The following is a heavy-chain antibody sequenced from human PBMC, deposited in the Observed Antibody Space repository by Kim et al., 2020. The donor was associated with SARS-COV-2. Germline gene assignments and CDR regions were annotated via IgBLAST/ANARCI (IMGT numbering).Heavy chain of an antibody. V-gene: IGHV4-34*01. D-gene: IGHD1-26*01. Sequence: SETLSLTCAVYGGSFSGYYWSWIRQPPGKGLEWIGEINHSGSTNYNPSLKSRVTISVDTSKNQFSLKLSSVTAADTAVYYCARRLSGSYRYFDYWGQGTLVTVSS. CDR2: INHSGST. J-gene: IGHJ4*02. CDR1: GGSFSGYY. CDR3: ARRLSGSYRYFDY.